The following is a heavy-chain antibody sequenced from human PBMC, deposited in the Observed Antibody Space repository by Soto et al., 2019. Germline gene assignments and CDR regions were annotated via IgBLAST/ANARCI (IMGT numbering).Heavy chain of an antibody. Sequence: QITLKESGPTLVKPTQTLTLTCTFSGFSLSTSGVGVGWIRQPPGKALEWLALIYWDDDKRYSPSLKSRLTITKDTSKNQVVLTMTNMDPVDTATYYCALNTYYYDSSLAFDIWGQGTMVTVSS. CDR1: GFSLSTSGVG. CDR3: ALNTYYYDSSLAFDI. J-gene: IGHJ3*02. V-gene: IGHV2-5*02. CDR2: IYWDDDK. D-gene: IGHD3-22*01.